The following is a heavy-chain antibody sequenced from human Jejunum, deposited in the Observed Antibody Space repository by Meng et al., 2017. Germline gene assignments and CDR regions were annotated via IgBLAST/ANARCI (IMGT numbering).Heavy chain of an antibody. J-gene: IGHJ4*02. CDR3: ARGSIVVADKGDY. V-gene: IGHV3-74*01. Sequence: GGSLRLSCEASGFSFRDYWMQWVRQPPGKGLVWVSRINGDGSSTSHADSVKGRFTISRDNAKNTLYLQMNSLRAEDTAVYYCARGSIVVADKGDYWGQGTLVTVSS. CDR2: INGDGSST. CDR1: GFSFRDYW. D-gene: IGHD6-19*01.